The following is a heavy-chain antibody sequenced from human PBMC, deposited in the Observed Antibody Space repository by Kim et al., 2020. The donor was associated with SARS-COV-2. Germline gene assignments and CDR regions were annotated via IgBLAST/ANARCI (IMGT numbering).Heavy chain of an antibody. CDR2: ISSSGSTI. CDR1: GFTFSSYE. J-gene: IGHJ6*02. D-gene: IGHD2-15*01. Sequence: GGSLRLSYAASGFTFSSYEMNWVRQAPGKGLEWVSYISSSGSTIYYADSVKGRFTISRDNAKNSLYLQMNSLRAEDTAVYYCARVWCSGGSCYTYYYYYYGMDVWGQGTTVTVSS. V-gene: IGHV3-48*03. CDR3: ARVWCSGGSCYTYYYYYYGMDV.